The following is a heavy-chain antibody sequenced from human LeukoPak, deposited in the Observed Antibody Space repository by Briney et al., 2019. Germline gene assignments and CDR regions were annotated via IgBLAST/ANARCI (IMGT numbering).Heavy chain of an antibody. J-gene: IGHJ4*02. CDR2: IIPIFGTA. D-gene: IGHD6-13*01. CDR1: GGTFISYA. CDR3: ARSRYSSSWYPIFDY. V-gene: IGHV1-69*13. Sequence: SVKVSCKASGGTFISYAISWVRQAPGQGLEWMGGIIPIFGTANYAQKFQGRVTITADESTSTAYMELSSLRSEDTAVYYCARSRYSSSWYPIFDYWGQGTLVTVSS.